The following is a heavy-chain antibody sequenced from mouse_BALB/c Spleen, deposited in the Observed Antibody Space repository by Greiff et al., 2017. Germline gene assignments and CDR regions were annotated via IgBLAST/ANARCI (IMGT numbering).Heavy chain of an antibody. J-gene: IGHJ4*01. V-gene: IGHV1S56*01. D-gene: IGHD2-4*01. CDR1: GYTFTSYY. CDR2: IYPGNVNT. Sequence: QVQLKESGPELVKPGASVRISCKASGYTFTSYYIHWVKQRPGQGLEWIGWIYPGNVNTKYNEKFKGKATLTADKSSSTAYMQLSSLTSEDSAVYFCARNKIYMITDGLYAMDYWGQGTSVTVSS. CDR3: ARNKIYMITDGLYAMDY.